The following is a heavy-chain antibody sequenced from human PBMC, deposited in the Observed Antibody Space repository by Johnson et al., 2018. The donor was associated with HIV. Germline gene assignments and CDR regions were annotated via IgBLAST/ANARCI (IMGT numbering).Heavy chain of an antibody. J-gene: IGHJ3*02. Sequence: EVQLVESGGGVVRPGGYLRLSCAASGFTFDDYGMSWVRQAPGKGLEWVSGINWNGGSKGYGDSVKGRFTISRDNAKNSLYMQMNSLRAEDTALYYCARDWDYYDSSGYYYAVMVDAFDIWGQGT. CDR2: INWNGGSK. CDR1: GFTFDDYG. CDR3: ARDWDYYDSSGYYYAVMVDAFDI. V-gene: IGHV3-20*04. D-gene: IGHD3-22*01.